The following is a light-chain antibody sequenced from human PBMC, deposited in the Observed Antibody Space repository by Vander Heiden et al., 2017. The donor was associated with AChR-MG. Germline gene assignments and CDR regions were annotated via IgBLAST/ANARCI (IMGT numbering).Light chain of an antibody. CDR1: QSVLYSSNNKNY. CDR2: WAS. Sequence: DIVMTQSPDSLAVSLGERATINCKSSQSVLYSSNNKNYLAWYQQKPGQPPKLLIYWASTRESGVPDRFSGSGSGTDFTLTISSLQAEDVAVYYGQQYDSTPLGFGGGTKVEIK. J-gene: IGKJ4*01. CDR3: QQYDSTPLG. V-gene: IGKV4-1*01.